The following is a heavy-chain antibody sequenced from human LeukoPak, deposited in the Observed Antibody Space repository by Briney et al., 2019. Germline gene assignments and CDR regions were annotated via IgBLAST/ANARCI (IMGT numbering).Heavy chain of an antibody. CDR3: ARGSPGY. V-gene: IGHV4-34*01. CDR2: IIHSGSS. J-gene: IGHJ4*02. CDR1: GGSFSDYS. Sequence: SETLSLTCAVYGGSFSDYSWTWIRQSPGKALEWIGEIIHSGSSHYNPSPKSRVTISVDTSKNQFSLKLTYVTAADTAVYFCARGSPGYWGQGTLVTVSS.